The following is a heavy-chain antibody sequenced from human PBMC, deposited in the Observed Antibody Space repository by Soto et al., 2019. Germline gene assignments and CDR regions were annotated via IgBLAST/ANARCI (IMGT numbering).Heavy chain of an antibody. Sequence: SSETLSLTCTVSGGSIRSSSYYGGWIRQPPGKGLEWIGSIYYTGSIYYNPSLKSRVTISVDTSKNQFSLKLSSVTAADTAVYYCARHAGIPAAHGYNWFDSWVQGTPVTVSS. J-gene: IGHJ5*01. V-gene: IGHV4-39*01. CDR1: GGSIRSSSYY. D-gene: IGHD6-13*01. CDR3: ARHAGIPAAHGYNWFDS. CDR2: IYYTGSI.